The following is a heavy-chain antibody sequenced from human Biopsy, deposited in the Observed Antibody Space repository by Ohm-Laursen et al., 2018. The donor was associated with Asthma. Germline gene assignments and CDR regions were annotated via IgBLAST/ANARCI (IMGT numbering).Heavy chain of an antibody. CDR3: ARTFHFWSPYHAEHYQL. CDR2: IKHDGTEK. Sequence: SLRLPCVASGFTFGDYWMSWVRQVPGKGLEWVANIKHDGTEKNHVDSLKGRFTISRDNAKNSLYLQMNSLRAEDTAVYYCARTFHFWSPYHAEHYQLWGQGTLVTVPS. CDR1: GFTFGDYW. V-gene: IGHV3-7*01. D-gene: IGHD3-3*02. J-gene: IGHJ1*01.